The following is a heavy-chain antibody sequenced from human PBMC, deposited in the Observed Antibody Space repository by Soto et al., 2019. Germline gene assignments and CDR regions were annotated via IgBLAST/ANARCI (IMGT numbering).Heavy chain of an antibody. CDR3: ARIVGRYSSSWEGWFDPWGQGTLAGGWFDP. D-gene: IGHD6-13*01. V-gene: IGHV2-26*01. J-gene: IGHJ5*02. CDR1: GFSLSNARMG. CDR2: IFSNDEK. Sequence: QVTLKESGPVLVKPTETLTLTCTVSGFSLSNARMGVSWIRQPPGKALEWLAHIFSNDEKSYSTSLKSRLTISKDTSKSQVVLTMTNMDPVDTATYYCARIVGRYSSSWEGWFDPWGQGTLAGGWFDPWGQGTLVTVSS.